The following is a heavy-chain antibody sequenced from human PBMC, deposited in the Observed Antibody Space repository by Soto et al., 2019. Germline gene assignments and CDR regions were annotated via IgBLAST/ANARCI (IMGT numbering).Heavy chain of an antibody. CDR2: INHSGST. CDR3: AKDSGEAVITT. V-gene: IGHV4-34*01. J-gene: IGHJ1*01. Sequence: PSETLSLTCAVYGGSFSGYYWSWIRQPPGKGLEWIGEINHSGSTNYNPSLKSRVTMSVDKSKNQFSLKLSSVTAADTAVYYCAKDSGEAVITTWGQGTLVTVSS. CDR1: GGSFSGYY. D-gene: IGHD1-1*01.